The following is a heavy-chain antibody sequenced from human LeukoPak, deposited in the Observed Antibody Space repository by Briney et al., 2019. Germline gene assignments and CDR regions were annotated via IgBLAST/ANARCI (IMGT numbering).Heavy chain of an antibody. V-gene: IGHV4-4*02. CDR2: MYLSGTT. CDR1: GDSINSLDL. D-gene: IGHD2-15*01. J-gene: IGHJ6*02. CDR3: ARDGTVYCSGGSCYSLPGMDV. Sequence: PSETLSLTCTVSGDSINSLDLWSWVRQPPGKGLEWIGEMYLSGTTHSNPSVKSRVTISIDKSKNQFFLNLSSVTAADTAVYYCARDGTVYCSGGSCYSLPGMDVWGQGTTVTVSS.